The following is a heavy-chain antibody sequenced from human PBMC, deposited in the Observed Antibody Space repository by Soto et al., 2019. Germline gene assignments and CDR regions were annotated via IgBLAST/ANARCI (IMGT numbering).Heavy chain of an antibody. CDR2: IIPILGIA. J-gene: IGHJ6*02. CDR3: ARDRPSYYYGSGSYYQRTYYGMDV. D-gene: IGHD3-10*01. Sequence: QVQLVQSGAEVKKPGSSVKVSCKASGGTFSSYTISWVRQAPGQGLEWMGRIIPILGIANYAQKFQGRVTITADKSPSTAYMELSSLRSEDTAVYYCARDRPSYYYGSGSYYQRTYYGMDVWGQGTTVTVSS. CDR1: GGTFSSYT. V-gene: IGHV1-69*08.